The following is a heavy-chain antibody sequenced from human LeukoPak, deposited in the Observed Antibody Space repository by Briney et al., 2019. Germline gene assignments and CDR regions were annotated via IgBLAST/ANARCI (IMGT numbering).Heavy chain of an antibody. J-gene: IGHJ3*02. D-gene: IGHD1-14*01. Sequence: KPSETLSLTCAVYGGSFSGYYWSWIRQPPGKGLEWIGEINHSGSTNYNPSLKSRVTISVDTSKKQFSLKLRSVTAADTAVYYCARHEWGITNAFDIWGQGTMVTVSS. CDR1: GGSFSGYY. V-gene: IGHV4-34*01. CDR3: ARHEWGITNAFDI. CDR2: INHSGST.